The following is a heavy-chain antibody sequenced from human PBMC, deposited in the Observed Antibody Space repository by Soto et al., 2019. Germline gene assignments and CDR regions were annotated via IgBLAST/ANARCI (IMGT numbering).Heavy chain of an antibody. D-gene: IGHD1-26*01. CDR3: AHRPIVGAAI. CDR1: GGSISNSNW. J-gene: IGHJ4*02. V-gene: IGHV4-4*02. Sequence: QVQLQESGPGLVKPSGTLSLTCAVFGGSISNSNWWTWVRQPPGKGLDWIGEIFHSGSTNYNSSPMGRVTISVDKANIQFSLKLSSVTAADTAVYYCAHRPIVGAAIWGQGTLVSVSS. CDR2: IFHSGST.